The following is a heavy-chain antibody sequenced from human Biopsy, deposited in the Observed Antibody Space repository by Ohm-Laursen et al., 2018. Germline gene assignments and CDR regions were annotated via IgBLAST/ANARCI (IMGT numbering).Heavy chain of an antibody. V-gene: IGHV1-69*06. Sequence: SVKVSCKVIGGTFSASGVNWVRQAPGQGLEWLGGNIPILGTGNYAQKFQDRVTVAADTSTSTATMELRSLRSDDTAVYYCATKLTGYFHHWGQGTLVIVSS. J-gene: IGHJ1*01. CDR2: NIPILGTG. D-gene: IGHD3-9*01. CDR1: GGTFSASG. CDR3: ATKLTGYFHH.